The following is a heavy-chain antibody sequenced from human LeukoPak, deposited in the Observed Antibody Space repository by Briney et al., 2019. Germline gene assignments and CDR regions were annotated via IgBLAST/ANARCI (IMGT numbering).Heavy chain of an antibody. V-gene: IGHV3-23*01. CDR1: GFTFSSYA. J-gene: IGHJ4*02. CDR3: AKIIAAAGLDY. Sequence: GASLRLSCAASGFTFSSYAMSWVRQAPGKGLEWVSSISGTTGSTYYAGPVKGRFTISRDNSKNTLYLQMNSLRADDTAVYHCAKIIAAAGLDYWGQGTLLTVSS. D-gene: IGHD6-13*01. CDR2: ISGTTGST.